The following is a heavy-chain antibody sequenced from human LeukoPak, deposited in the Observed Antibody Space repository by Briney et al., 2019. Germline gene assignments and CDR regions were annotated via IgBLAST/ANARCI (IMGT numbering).Heavy chain of an antibody. Sequence: SETLSLTCSVSGASISSGLYYWNWIRQPAGTGLEWIGRIFESVKTNYNPSLKSRVTISVDTSKNQFSLKVRSVTAIDTAVYFCASSSWLRDANFDNWGQGTLVTVSS. CDR1: GASISSGLYY. CDR2: IFESVKT. D-gene: IGHD6-13*01. CDR3: ASSSWLRDANFDN. V-gene: IGHV4-61*02. J-gene: IGHJ4*02.